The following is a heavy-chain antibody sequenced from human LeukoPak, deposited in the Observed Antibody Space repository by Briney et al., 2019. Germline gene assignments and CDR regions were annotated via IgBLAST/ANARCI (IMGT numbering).Heavy chain of an antibody. D-gene: IGHD2-21*01. J-gene: IGHJ4*02. CDR2: ITRSSTYI. Sequence: GGSMTPSCAASGFSPSTLNMNWVRQAPRKGLEWVSSITRSSTYINYAGSVTGRFTTARDHDKNSLYLQMTRLRAEGTAVYFCAVQDGGVVYWGQGTLVTVSS. CDR3: AVQDGGVVY. V-gene: IGHV3-21*01. CDR1: GFSPSTLN.